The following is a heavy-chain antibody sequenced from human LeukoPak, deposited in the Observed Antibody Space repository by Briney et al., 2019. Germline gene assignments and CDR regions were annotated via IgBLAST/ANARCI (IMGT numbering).Heavy chain of an antibody. V-gene: IGHV3-21*01. J-gene: IGHJ4*02. CDR1: GFTFSSYS. D-gene: IGHD6-13*01. CDR2: ISSSSSYI. Sequence: KPGGSLRLSCAASGFTFSSYSMNWVRQAPGKGLEWVSSISSSSSYIYYADSVKGRFTISRDNAKNSLYLQMNSLRAEDTAVYYCASLGIAAAGRDYFDYWGQGTLVTVSS. CDR3: ASLGIAAAGRDYFDY.